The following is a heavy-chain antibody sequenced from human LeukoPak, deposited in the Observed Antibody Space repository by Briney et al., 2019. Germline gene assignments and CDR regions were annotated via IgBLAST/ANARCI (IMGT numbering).Heavy chain of an antibody. D-gene: IGHD2-2*01. Sequence: GGSLRLSCVASGFRFGRDWISWVRQAPGKGLEWVACVKQDGTEKNYVVSVWGRFSVSVDNGKNSLYLQMNSLRAEDTAKYYCATLDSTKSVLWGRGTAVIVSS. CDR1: GFRFGRDW. V-gene: IGHV3-7*01. CDR2: VKQDGTEK. J-gene: IGHJ1*01. CDR3: ATLDSTKSVL.